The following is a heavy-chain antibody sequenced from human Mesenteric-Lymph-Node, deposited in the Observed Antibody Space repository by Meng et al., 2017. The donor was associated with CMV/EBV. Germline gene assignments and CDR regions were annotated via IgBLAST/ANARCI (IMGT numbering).Heavy chain of an antibody. J-gene: IGHJ6*02. CDR1: GYTFTGYF. Sequence: ASVKVSCKASGYTFTGYFIHWVRQAPGQGLEWMGWINPNSGVTNYAQKFQGRVTVTRDTSISTAYMELSSLRSDDTAVYYCASALGDDFSSYLSGMDVWGQGTTVTVSS. V-gene: IGHV1-2*02. CDR3: ASALGDDFSSYLSGMDV. D-gene: IGHD4-11*01. CDR2: INPNSGVT.